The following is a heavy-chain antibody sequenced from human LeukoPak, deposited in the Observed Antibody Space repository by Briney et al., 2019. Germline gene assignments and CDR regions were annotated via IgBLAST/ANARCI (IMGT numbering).Heavy chain of an antibody. CDR2: IYYSGST. CDR3: ARGLRYCTNGVCYYYYGMDV. J-gene: IGHJ6*02. V-gene: IGHV4-31*03. Sequence: SQTLSLTCTVSGGSISSGGYYWSWIRQPPGKVLEWIGYIYYSGSTYYNPSLKSRVTISVDTSKNQFSLKLSSVTAADTAVYYCARGLRYCTNGVCYYYYGMDVWGQGTTVTVSS. CDR1: GGSISSGGYY. D-gene: IGHD2-8*01.